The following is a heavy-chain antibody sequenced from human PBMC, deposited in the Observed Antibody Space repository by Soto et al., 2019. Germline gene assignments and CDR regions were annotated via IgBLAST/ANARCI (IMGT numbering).Heavy chain of an antibody. D-gene: IGHD3-10*01. Sequence: PSETLSLTCAVYGGSFSGYYWSWIRQPPGKGLEWIGEINHSGCTNYNPSLKSRVTISVDTSKNQFSLKLSSVTAADTAVYYCARVMVRGVIAYWGQGTLVTVSS. CDR1: GGSFSGYY. V-gene: IGHV4-34*01. J-gene: IGHJ4*02. CDR2: INHSGCT. CDR3: ARVMVRGVIAY.